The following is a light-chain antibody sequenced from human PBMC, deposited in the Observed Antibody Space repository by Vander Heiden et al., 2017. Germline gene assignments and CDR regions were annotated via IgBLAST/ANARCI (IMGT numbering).Light chain of an antibody. V-gene: IGKV4-1*01. CDR2: WAS. J-gene: IGKJ1*01. Sequence: DIVLTQSPDSLAVSVGERATINCTSSQSVLSSFNSKNHLAWFRQKPRQPPELLIYWASTREAGVPDRFSGSGSGTDFTLTISNMQAEDVAVYYCEQHSTKTFGQGTKVEIK. CDR3: EQHSTKT. CDR1: QSVLSSFNSKNH.